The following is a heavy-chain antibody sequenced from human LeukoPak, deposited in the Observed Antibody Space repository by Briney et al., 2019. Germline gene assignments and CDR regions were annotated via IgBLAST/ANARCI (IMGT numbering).Heavy chain of an antibody. D-gene: IGHD3-10*01. CDR3: ARGSKVWARGVPGY. J-gene: IGHJ4*02. V-gene: IGHV1-8*01. CDR2: MNPNSGNT. Sequence: ASVKVSCKASGYTFTSYDTNWVRQATGQGLEWMGWMNPNSGNTGYAQKFQGRVTMTRNTSISTAYMELSSLRSEDTAVYYCARGSKVWARGVPGYWGQGTLVTVSS. CDR1: GYTFTSYD.